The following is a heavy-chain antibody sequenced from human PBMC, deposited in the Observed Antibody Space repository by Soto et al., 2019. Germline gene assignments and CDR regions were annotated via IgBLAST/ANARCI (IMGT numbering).Heavy chain of an antibody. D-gene: IGHD1-1*01. Sequence: QLLESGGGLVQPGGSLRLSCAASGFTFSTHDMSWVRQAPGKGLEWVSTMSTSGGTYYADSVKGRFTISRDNSKNTVFLQMNGLRAEDSAVYYCAKGLDTGLSFFDHWGQGTLATVSS. CDR1: GFTFSTHD. J-gene: IGHJ4*02. V-gene: IGHV3-23*01. CDR3: AKGLDTGLSFFDH. CDR2: MSTSGGT.